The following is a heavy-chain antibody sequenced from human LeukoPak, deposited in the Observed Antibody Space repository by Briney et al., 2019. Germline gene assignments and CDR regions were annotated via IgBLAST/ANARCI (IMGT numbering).Heavy chain of an antibody. J-gene: IGHJ5*02. D-gene: IGHD3-3*01. CDR1: EFTFSSHS. CDR2: ISSSSSII. V-gene: IGHV3-48*01. CDR3: AEVPGFWNA. Sequence: GGSLRLSCAASEFTFSSHSMNWVRQAPGKGLEWVSYISSSSSIIYYAESAKGRFTISRDNAKNSLYLQMNSLRVEDTAVYYCAEVPGFWNAWGQGTPVTVSS.